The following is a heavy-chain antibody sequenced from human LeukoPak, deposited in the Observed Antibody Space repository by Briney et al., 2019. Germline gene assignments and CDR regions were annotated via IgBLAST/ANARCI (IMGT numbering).Heavy chain of an antibody. V-gene: IGHV2-70*11. J-gene: IGHJ6*03. CDR1: GFSLSTSGMC. CDR2: IDWDDDK. Sequence: KSGPTLVNPTQTLTLTCTFSGFSLSTSGMCVSWIRQPPGKALEWLARIDWDDDKYYSTSLKARLTISKDTSKNQVVLTMTNMDPVDTATYYCARIIPSTLSSPHYYYYYMDVWGKGSTVTVSS. D-gene: IGHD2/OR15-2a*01. CDR3: ARIIPSTLSSPHYYYYYMDV.